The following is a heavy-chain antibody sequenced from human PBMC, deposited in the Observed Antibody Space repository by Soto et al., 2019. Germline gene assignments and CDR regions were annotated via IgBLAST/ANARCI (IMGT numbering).Heavy chain of an antibody. CDR1: GFTFSNAW. CDR3: TTVPRLGLLWFGEFAFDI. J-gene: IGHJ3*02. Sequence: EVQLVESGGGLVKPGGSLRLSCAASGFTFSNAWMNWVRQAPGKGLEWVGRIKSKTDGGTTDYAAPVKGRFTISRDDSKNTLYLQMNSLKTEDTAVYYCTTVPRLGLLWFGEFAFDIWGQGTMVTVSS. D-gene: IGHD3-10*01. V-gene: IGHV3-15*07. CDR2: IKSKTDGGTT.